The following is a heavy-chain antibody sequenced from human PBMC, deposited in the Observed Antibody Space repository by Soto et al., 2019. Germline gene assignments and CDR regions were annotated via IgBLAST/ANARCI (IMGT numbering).Heavy chain of an antibody. J-gene: IGHJ6*02. CDR2: INAGYGNT. Sequence: QAQLVQSGAEVRKPGASVKVSCKASGYTFYSHSISWVRQAPGQGLEWMGRINAGYGNTQYEQKFRGRVTMTTDTSTTTAYMELTNLTSDDTAVYYCARCMRGVYSYGMDVWGQGTTVTVSS. CDR1: GYTFYSHS. D-gene: IGHD2-8*01. CDR3: ARCMRGVYSYGMDV. V-gene: IGHV1-18*01.